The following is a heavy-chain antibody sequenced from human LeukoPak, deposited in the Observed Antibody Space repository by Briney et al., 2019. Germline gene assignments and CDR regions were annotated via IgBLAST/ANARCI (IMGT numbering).Heavy chain of an antibody. CDR1: GGSSSSHY. D-gene: IGHD5-18*01. V-gene: IGHV4-59*11. CDR2: MFDTGRT. Sequence: PSETLSLTCTVSGGSSSSHYWSWLRQPPGKGLEWIGYMFDTGRTKDNPSLKSRVTLSADTSKNQFSLRLSSVTAADTAVYYCATIKRGSIFGYFDFWGQGILVTVSS. J-gene: IGHJ4*01. CDR3: ATIKRGSIFGYFDF.